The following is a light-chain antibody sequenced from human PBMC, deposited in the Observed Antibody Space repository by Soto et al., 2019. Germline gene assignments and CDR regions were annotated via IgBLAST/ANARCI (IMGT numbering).Light chain of an antibody. J-gene: IGLJ1*01. CDR1: SSDVGSYNL. Sequence: QSVLTQPASVSGSPGQSITISCTGTSSDVGSYNLVSWYQQHPGKAPKLMIYEFSKRPSGVSNRFSGSKSGNTASLTISGLQAEDEADYYCCSYAGSSTLFGTGTKVTVL. V-gene: IGLV2-23*02. CDR2: EFS. CDR3: CSYAGSSTL.